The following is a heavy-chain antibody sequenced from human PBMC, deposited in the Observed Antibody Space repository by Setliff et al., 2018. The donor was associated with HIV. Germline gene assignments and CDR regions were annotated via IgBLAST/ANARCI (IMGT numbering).Heavy chain of an antibody. CDR3: ARVKSIKTTLVRLWPRFDL. CDR1: TESLTRYD. D-gene: IGHD3-10*01. J-gene: IGHJ5*02. V-gene: IGHV4-34*01. CDR2: IDDSGSI. Sequence: SETLSLTCAVYTESLTRYDWAWIRQSPEKGLEWIGEIDDSGSIIYNPSLQSRVTMSVDTSKNQFSLKVRSLTAADTGLYYCARVKSIKTTLVRLWPRFDLWGQGSQVTVSS.